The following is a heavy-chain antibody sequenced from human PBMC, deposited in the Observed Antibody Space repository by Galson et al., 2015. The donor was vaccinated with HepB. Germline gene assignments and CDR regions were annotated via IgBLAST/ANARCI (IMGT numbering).Heavy chain of an antibody. CDR3: AKLAGSTGWSDQVDY. Sequence: SLRLSCAASGFTFDTYAMIWVRQAPGKGLEWVSTISGSGAATYYADSVRGQFTISRDNSKNTLYLQVSSLRAEGTAVYYCAKLAGSTGWSDQVDYWGQGTLVTVSS. V-gene: IGHV3-23*01. J-gene: IGHJ4*02. CDR2: ISGSGAAT. D-gene: IGHD6-19*01. CDR1: GFTFDTYA.